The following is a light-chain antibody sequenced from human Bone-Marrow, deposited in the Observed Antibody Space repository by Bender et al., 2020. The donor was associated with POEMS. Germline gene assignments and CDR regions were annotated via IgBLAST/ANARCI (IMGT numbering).Light chain of an antibody. V-gene: IGLV1-44*01. Sequence: QSVLTQPPSVSGAPGQRVTISCSRSASDRGTTPINWYQHLPGTAPKLIIYNSDQRPSGVPDRFSGSMSGTSASLAISGLHSEYEADYYCVAWDDTLNGWVFGGGTKLTVL. CDR2: NSD. J-gene: IGLJ2*01. CDR1: ASDRGTTP. CDR3: VAWDDTLNGWV.